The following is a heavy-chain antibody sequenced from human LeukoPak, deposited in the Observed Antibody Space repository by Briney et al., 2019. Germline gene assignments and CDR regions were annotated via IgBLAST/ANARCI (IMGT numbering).Heavy chain of an antibody. D-gene: IGHD3-16*01. J-gene: IGHJ4*02. V-gene: IGHV3-13*01. CDR2: IGTAGDT. Sequence: GGFLRLSCAASGFTFSSSDMHWVRQAPGKGLEWVSAIGTAGDTYYPGSVKGRFTISRENAKNSLYLQMNSLRAGDTAVYYCAKSSNSLGEIDYWGQGILVTVSS. CDR3: AKSSNSLGEIDY. CDR1: GFTFSSSD.